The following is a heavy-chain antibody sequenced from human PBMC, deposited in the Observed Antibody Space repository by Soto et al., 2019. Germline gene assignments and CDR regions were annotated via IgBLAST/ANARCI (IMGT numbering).Heavy chain of an antibody. J-gene: IGHJ4*02. CDR1: GGSINSGGYC. D-gene: IGHD5-18*01. Sequence: QVQLQESGPGLVKPSQTLSLTCTVSGGSINSGGYCWSWIRQHPGKGLDWIGCISYGGSTSYNPSLXSIXTISVATSKNQFSLKLTSVTAADTAVYYCSRGILVWGQGALITVSS. CDR3: SRGILV. V-gene: IGHV4-31*01. CDR2: ISYGGST.